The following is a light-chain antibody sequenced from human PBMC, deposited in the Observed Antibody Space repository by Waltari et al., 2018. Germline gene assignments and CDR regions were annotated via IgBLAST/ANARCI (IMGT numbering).Light chain of an antibody. CDR3: QQSYSIPLT. V-gene: IGKV1-39*01. CDR1: QSISSY. J-gene: IGKJ4*01. CDR2: AAS. Sequence: DIQMPQSPSSLSTSVGDRVTITCRASQSISSYLYWYQQKPGKAPKVLIYAASSLQSEVPSRFSVIGSGTDFTLTISSLQPEDFSTYYCQQSYSIPLTFGGGTKVEI.